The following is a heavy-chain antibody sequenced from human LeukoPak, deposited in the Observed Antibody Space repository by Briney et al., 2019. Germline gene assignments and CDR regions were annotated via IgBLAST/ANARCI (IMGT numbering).Heavy chain of an antibody. V-gene: IGHV3-7*01. CDR2: IKQDGSEK. CDR1: GFTFSSYW. Sequence: PGGSLRLSCAASGFTFSSYWMSWVRQAPGKGLEWVANIKQDGSEKYYVDSVKGRFTISRDNAKNSLYLQMNGLRTEDTAVYYCARAHYYYYYMDVWGKGTTVTVSS. J-gene: IGHJ6*03. CDR3: ARAHYYYYYMDV.